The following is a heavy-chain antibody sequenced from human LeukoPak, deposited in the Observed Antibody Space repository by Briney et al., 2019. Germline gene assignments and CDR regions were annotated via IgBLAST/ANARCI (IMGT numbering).Heavy chain of an antibody. D-gene: IGHD2-15*01. CDR1: GFTFGPYT. CDR3: AIDLGTVAMKLSLMGY. Sequence: GGSLRLSCAASGFTFGPYTMNWVRQAPGKGLEWVSAISGSGGSTYYADSVKGRFTISRDNSKNTMSLQVNSLKTEDTAVYYCAIDLGTVAMKLSLMGYWGQGTLVTVSS. CDR2: ISGSGGST. J-gene: IGHJ4*02. V-gene: IGHV3-23*01.